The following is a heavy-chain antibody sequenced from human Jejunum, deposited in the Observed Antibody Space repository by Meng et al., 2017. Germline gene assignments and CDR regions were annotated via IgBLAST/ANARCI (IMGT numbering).Heavy chain of an antibody. CDR3: ARVGSGYDY. CDR1: GFTFSDYS. CDR2: ITGNEIST. V-gene: IGHV3-64*01. D-gene: IGHD6-19*01. Sequence: GGSLRLSCAASGFTFSDYSMHWVRQAPGKGLEYVSAITGNEISTYYANSVKGRFTISRDNSKNTLYLQMGSLRAEDMAVYYCARVGSGYDYWGQGTLVTVSS. J-gene: IGHJ4*02.